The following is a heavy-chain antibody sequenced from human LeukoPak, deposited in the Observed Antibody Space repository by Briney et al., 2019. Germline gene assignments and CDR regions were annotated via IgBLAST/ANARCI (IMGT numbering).Heavy chain of an antibody. CDR3: ARVGYGDYYFDY. D-gene: IGHD4-17*01. J-gene: IGHJ4*02. CDR2: MSGSSSYI. V-gene: IGHV3-21*01. CDR1: GFTFSSYS. Sequence: GGSLRLSCAASGFTFSSYSMNWVRKAPGKGLEWVSSMSGSSSYIYYADSVKGRFTISRDNAKNSLYLQINSLRAEDTAVYHCARVGYGDYYFDYWGQGTLATVSS.